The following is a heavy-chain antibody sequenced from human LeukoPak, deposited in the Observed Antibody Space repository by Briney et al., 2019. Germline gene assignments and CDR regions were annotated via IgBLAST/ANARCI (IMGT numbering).Heavy chain of an antibody. J-gene: IGHJ4*02. CDR1: GFTFDGYA. V-gene: IGHV3-9*03. CDR3: AKAISSWYEHPFHY. CDR2: IRWNSGSI. D-gene: IGHD6-13*01. Sequence: GGSLRLSCAASGFTFDGYAMHWVRQAPGQGLEWVSGIRWNSGSIGYADSVKGRFTTSRDNAKNSLYLQMNSLRAEDMASYYCAKAISSWYEHPFHYWGQGTLVTVSS.